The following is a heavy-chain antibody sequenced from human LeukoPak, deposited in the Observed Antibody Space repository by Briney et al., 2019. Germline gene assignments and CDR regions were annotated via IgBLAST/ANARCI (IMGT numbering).Heavy chain of an antibody. Sequence: GGSLRLSCAASGFTFSRYAMHWVRQAPGKGLQYVSAISYNGDSTYYANSVKGRFTISRDNSKNTVYLQMGSLRPDDMAVYYCARATVWFGEARFEYWGQGTLVTVSS. J-gene: IGHJ4*02. D-gene: IGHD3-10*01. CDR1: GFTFSRYA. CDR3: ARATVWFGEARFEY. V-gene: IGHV3-64*01. CDR2: ISYNGDST.